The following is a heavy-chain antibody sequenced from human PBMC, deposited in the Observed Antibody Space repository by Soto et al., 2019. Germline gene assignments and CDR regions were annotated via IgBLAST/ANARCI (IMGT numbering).Heavy chain of an antibody. D-gene: IGHD6-13*01. V-gene: IGHV3-73*01. Sequence: GGSLRLSCAASGLSFSDSGIHWVRQASGKGLEWVGRIRTKSNHYATAYAASVKGRFTISRDDSRNTAYLQMNSLEAEDTAVYYCTRLHFIVEPGINYWGQGTLVTVSS. J-gene: IGHJ4*02. CDR3: TRLHFIVEPGINY. CDR1: GLSFSDSG. CDR2: IRTKSNHYAT.